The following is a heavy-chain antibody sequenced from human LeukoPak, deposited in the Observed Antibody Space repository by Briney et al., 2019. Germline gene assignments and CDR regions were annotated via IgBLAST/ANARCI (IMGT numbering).Heavy chain of an antibody. D-gene: IGHD2-21*02. CDR1: GFTFSSYA. V-gene: IGHV3-30*04. CDR3: ARGGAVFRSIVVVTAMFVY. J-gene: IGHJ4*02. Sequence: PGGSLRLSCAASGFTFSSYAMHWVRQAPGKGLEWVAVISYDGSNKYYADSVKGRFTISRDNAKNSLYLQMNSLRAEDTAVYYCARGGAVFRSIVVVTAMFVYWGQGTLVTVSS. CDR2: ISYDGSNK.